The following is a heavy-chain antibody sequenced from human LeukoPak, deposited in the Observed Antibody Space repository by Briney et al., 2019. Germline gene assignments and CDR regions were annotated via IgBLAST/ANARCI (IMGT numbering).Heavy chain of an antibody. J-gene: IGHJ5*02. V-gene: IGHV4-59*01. D-gene: IGHD3-16*01. CDR2: IYYSGST. Sequence: SGTLSLTCTVSGGSISSYYWSWIRQPPGKGLEWIGYIYYSGSTNYNPSLKSRVTISVDTSKNQFSLKLSSVTAADTAVYYCARVGGRTQGWFDPWGQGTLVTASS. CDR1: GGSISSYY. CDR3: ARVGGRTQGWFDP.